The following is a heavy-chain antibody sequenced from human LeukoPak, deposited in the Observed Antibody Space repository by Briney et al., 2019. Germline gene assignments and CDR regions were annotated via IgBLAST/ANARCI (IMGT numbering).Heavy chain of an antibody. V-gene: IGHV3-21*01. J-gene: IGHJ4*02. Sequence: GGSLRLSCAASGFTFDDYGMSWVRQAPGKGLEWVSSISSSSSYIYYADSVKGRFTISRDNAKNSLYLQMNSLRAEDTAVYYCASGTTRLDYFDYWGQGTLVTVSS. CDR2: ISSSSSYI. CDR3: ASGTTRLDYFDY. CDR1: GFTFDDYG. D-gene: IGHD1-1*01.